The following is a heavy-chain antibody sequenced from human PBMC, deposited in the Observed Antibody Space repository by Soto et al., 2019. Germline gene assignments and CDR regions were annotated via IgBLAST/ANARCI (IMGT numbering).Heavy chain of an antibody. Sequence: EVQLVESGGGLVKPGGSLRLSCAASGFAFSSYSMNWVRQAPGKGLEWVSSISSTGTFIYYGDSVKGRFTVSRDNAQSSLYLQMSSLRAEDSAMYYCARWYTAIIDSARAGIDYWGQRTLVNVSS. V-gene: IGHV3-21*04. CDR1: GFAFSSYS. CDR2: ISSTGTFI. D-gene: IGHD5-18*01. J-gene: IGHJ4*02. CDR3: ARWYTAIIDSARAGIDY.